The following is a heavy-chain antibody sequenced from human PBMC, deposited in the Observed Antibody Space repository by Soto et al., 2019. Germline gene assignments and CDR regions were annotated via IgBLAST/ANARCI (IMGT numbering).Heavy chain of an antibody. Sequence: ATSVKVSCKASGDTFTSYDSTWVRQATGQGLEWMGWMNPNSGNTDYAQKFQGRITMTRNTSISTAYMELSDLRSEDTAVYYCATPPRNFDFWGQGTLVTVSS. CDR3: ATPPRNFDF. CDR1: GDTFTSYD. V-gene: IGHV1-8*01. CDR2: MNPNSGNT. J-gene: IGHJ4*02.